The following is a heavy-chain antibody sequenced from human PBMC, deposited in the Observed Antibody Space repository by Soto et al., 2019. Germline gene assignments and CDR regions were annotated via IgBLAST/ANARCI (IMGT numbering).Heavy chain of an antibody. J-gene: IGHJ4*02. D-gene: IGHD2-21*01. V-gene: IGHV3-48*01. Sequence: GGSLRLSCAASGFTFSSYSMNWVRQAPGKGLEWVSYISSSSSTIYYADSVKGRFTISRDNAKNSLYLQMNSLRAEDTAVYYCARVASRLNVVVIALIDYWGQGTLVPVSS. CDR3: ARVASRLNVVVIALIDY. CDR2: ISSSSSTI. CDR1: GFTFSSYS.